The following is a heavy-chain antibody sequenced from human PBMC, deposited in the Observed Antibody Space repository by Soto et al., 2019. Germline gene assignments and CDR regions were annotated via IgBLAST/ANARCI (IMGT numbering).Heavy chain of an antibody. J-gene: IGHJ3*02. CDR2: IYDSGST. CDR3: ARGSPRVALTGTRAFDI. V-gene: IGHV4-61*01. CDR1: GGSVSSGSYY. Sequence: KPSETLSLTCSVSGGSVSSGSYYWNWIRQPPGKGLEWIGYIYDSGSTNYNPSLKSRVTISVDTSKNQFSLKLRSMTAADTAVYYCARGSPRVALTGTRAFDIWGQGTMVTVSS. D-gene: IGHD6-19*01.